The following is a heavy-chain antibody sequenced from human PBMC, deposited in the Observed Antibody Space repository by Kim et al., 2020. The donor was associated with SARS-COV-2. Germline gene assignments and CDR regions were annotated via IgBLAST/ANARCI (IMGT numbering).Heavy chain of an antibody. CDR2: ISYDGSNK. D-gene: IGHD3-16*01. J-gene: IGHJ3*02. Sequence: GGSLRLSCAASGFTFSSYGMHWVRQAPGKGLEWVAVISYDGSNKYYADSVKGRFTISRDNSKNTLYLQMNSLRAEDTAVYYCAKAEDYVWGSYAFDIWG. V-gene: IGHV3-30*18. CDR3: AKAEDYVWGSYAFDI. CDR1: GFTFSSYG.